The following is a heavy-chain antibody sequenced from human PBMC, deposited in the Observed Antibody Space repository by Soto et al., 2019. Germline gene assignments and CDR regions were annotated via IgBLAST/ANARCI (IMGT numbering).Heavy chain of an antibody. V-gene: IGHV6-1*01. CDR2: TYYRSRFFS. CDR3: VRDRYSSSGWFDP. Sequence: SQTLSLTCAISGDSVSSYSAAWNWIRQSPSGGLEWLGRTYYRSRFFSDYAESVKSRIIINQDTSKNQFSLLLKSVTPEDTAVYYCVRDRYSSSGWFDPWGQGTPVTVSS. D-gene: IGHD3-10*01. CDR1: GDSVSSYSAA. J-gene: IGHJ5*02.